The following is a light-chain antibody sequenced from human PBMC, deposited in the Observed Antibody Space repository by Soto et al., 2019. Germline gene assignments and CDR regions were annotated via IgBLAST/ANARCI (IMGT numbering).Light chain of an antibody. CDR1: SSDVGTYDI. Sequence: QSALTQPASVSGSFGQSITISCTGTSSDVGTYDIVSWYQHHPGKAPKLIIYEGRKRPSGVSSRFSGSKSVNTASLTISGLQAEDEADYYCSSYTTNSPPVVFGGGTKLTVL. CDR3: SSYTTNSPPVV. J-gene: IGLJ2*01. V-gene: IGLV2-14*02. CDR2: EGR.